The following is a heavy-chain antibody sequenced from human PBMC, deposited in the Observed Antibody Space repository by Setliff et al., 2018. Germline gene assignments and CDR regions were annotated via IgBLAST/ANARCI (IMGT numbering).Heavy chain of an antibody. D-gene: IGHD3-16*01. V-gene: IGHV5-51*01. CDR2: IYPGDSDT. CDR3: ARLGGWLTSPETPGAFDI. J-gene: IGHJ3*02. Sequence: GESLKISCKDPGYIFTNYWIGWVRQMPGKGLEWMGIIYPGDSDTRYSPSFQVKVTISADKSINTAYLQWSSLKASDTAIYYCARLGGWLTSPETPGAFDIWGQGTMVTVSS. CDR1: GYIFTNYW.